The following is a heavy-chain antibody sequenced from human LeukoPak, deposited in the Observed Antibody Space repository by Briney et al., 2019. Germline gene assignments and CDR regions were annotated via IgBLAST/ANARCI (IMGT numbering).Heavy chain of an antibody. CDR2: IKQDGSEK. CDR1: GFTFSSYW. D-gene: IGHD4-17*01. CDR3: AREIDDYGDYGGLDY. V-gene: IGHV3-7*01. Sequence: GGSLRLSCAASGFTFSSYWMSWVRQAPGKVLEWLANIKQDGSEKYYVDSVKGRFTISRDNAKNSLYLQMNSLRAEDTAVYYCAREIDDYGDYGGLDYWGQGTLVTVSS. J-gene: IGHJ4*02.